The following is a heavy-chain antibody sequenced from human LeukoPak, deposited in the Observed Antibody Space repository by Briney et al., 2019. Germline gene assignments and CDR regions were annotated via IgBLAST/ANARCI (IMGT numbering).Heavy chain of an antibody. J-gene: IGHJ4*02. D-gene: IGHD4-17*01. Sequence: TETLSLTCAVYGGSFSGYYWSWIRQPPGKGLEWIGEINHSGSTNYNPSLKSRVTISVDTSKNQFSLKLSSVTAADTAVYYCARVLTTVTLFDYWGQGTLVTVSS. V-gene: IGHV4-34*01. CDR2: INHSGST. CDR1: GGSFSGYY. CDR3: ARVLTTVTLFDY.